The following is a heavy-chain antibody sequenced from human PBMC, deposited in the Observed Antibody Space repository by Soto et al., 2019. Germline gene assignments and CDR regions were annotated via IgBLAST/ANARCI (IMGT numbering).Heavy chain of an antibody. D-gene: IGHD6-19*01. J-gene: IGHJ4*02. CDR3: ASSRGGGQWLVQYDY. CDR2: IIPIFGTA. Sequence: QVQLVQSGAEVKKPGSSVKVSCKASGGTFSSYAISWVRQAPGQGLEWMGGIIPIFGTANYAQKFQGRVTITGDESPSTAYMGRGSLRSEDTAVFYWASSRGGGQWLVQYDYWGQGTLVTVSS. CDR1: GGTFSSYA. V-gene: IGHV1-69*01.